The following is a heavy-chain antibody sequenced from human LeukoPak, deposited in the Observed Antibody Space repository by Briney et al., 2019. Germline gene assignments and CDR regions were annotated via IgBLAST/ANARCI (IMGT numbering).Heavy chain of an antibody. CDR1: GDSISSGGYY. CDR3: ARAYGDYGRPDY. Sequence: SETLSLTCTVSGDSISSGGYYWSWIRQHPGKGLEWIGYIYYSGSTYYNPSLKSRVTISVDTSKNQFSLKLSSVTAADTAVYYCARAYGDYGRPDYWGQGTLVTVSS. CDR2: IYYSGST. J-gene: IGHJ4*02. D-gene: IGHD4-17*01. V-gene: IGHV4-31*03.